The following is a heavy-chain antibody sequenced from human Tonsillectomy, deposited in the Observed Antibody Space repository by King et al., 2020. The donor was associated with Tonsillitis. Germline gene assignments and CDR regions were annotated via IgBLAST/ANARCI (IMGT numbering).Heavy chain of an antibody. CDR2: IYSGGST. Sequence: VQLVESGGGLIQPGGSLRLSCAASGFSVSSNYMSWVRQDPGKGLEWVSVIYSGGSTYYADSVKGRFTISRDNSKNTLYLQMNSLRAEDTAVYYCARDMTARVVRGEVRSYFGMDVWGQGTTVTVSS. V-gene: IGHV3-53*01. CDR1: GFSVSSNY. J-gene: IGHJ6*02. CDR3: ARDMTARVVRGEVRSYFGMDV. D-gene: IGHD3-10*01.